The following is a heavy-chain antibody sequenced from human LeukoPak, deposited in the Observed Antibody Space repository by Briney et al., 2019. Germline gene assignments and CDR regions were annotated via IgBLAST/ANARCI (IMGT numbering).Heavy chain of an antibody. J-gene: IGHJ4*02. CDR2: ISAYNGNT. Sequence: GASVKVSCTASGYTFTSYGISWVRQAPGQGLEWMGWISAYNGNTNYAQKLQGRVTMTTDTSTSTAYMELRSLRSDDTAVYYCARAIHFDWLLYPWFDYWGQGTLVTVSS. CDR1: GYTFTSYG. V-gene: IGHV1-18*04. D-gene: IGHD3-9*01. CDR3: ARAIHFDWLLYPWFDY.